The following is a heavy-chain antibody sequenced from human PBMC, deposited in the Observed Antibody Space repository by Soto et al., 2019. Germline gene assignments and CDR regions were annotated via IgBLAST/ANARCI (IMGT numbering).Heavy chain of an antibody. J-gene: IGHJ6*02. CDR2: IYYSGST. Sequence: SETLSLTCTVSGGSISSYYWSWIRQPPGKGLDWIGYIYYSGSTNYNPSLKSRVTISVDTSKNQFSLKLSSVTAADTAVYYCASSNIAAAGFYYYGMDVWGRGTTVTVSS. D-gene: IGHD6-13*01. CDR3: ASSNIAAAGFYYYGMDV. CDR1: GGSISSYY. V-gene: IGHV4-59*01.